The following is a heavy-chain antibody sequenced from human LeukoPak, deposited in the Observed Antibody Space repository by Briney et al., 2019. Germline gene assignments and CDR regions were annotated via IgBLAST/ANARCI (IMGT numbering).Heavy chain of an antibody. CDR2: ISAYNGNT. Sequence: ASVKVSCKASGYTFTSYGISWVRQAPGQGLEWMGWISAYNGNTNYAQKLQGRVTVTTDTSTSTAYMELRSLRSDDKAVYYCASTTVVRPYYFDYWGQGTLVTVSS. CDR3: ASTTVVRPYYFDY. V-gene: IGHV1-18*01. J-gene: IGHJ4*02. D-gene: IGHD4-23*01. CDR1: GYTFTSYG.